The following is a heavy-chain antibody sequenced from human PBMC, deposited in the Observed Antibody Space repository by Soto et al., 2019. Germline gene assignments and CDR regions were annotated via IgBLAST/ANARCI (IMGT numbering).Heavy chain of an antibody. J-gene: IGHJ3*02. D-gene: IGHD3-22*01. CDR1: GGTFSSYA. V-gene: IGHV1-69*13. CDR2: IIPIFGTA. Sequence: SVKVSCKASGGTFSSYAISWVRRAPGQGLEWMGGIIPIFGTANYAQKFQGRVTITADESTSTAYKELSSLRSEDTAVYYCARASGRYYYDSGDAFDIWGQGTMVTVSS. CDR3: ARASGRYYYDSGDAFDI.